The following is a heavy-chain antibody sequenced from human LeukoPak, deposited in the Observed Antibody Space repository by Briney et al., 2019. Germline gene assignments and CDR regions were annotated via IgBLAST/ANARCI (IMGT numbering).Heavy chain of an antibody. CDR3: ARGTTHLWFGEGGNALDI. CDR1: GYTFTDYY. V-gene: IGHV1-2*02. CDR2: INPNSGGT. D-gene: IGHD3-10*01. Sequence: ASVKVSCKASGYTFTDYYIHWVRQAPGQGLEWMGWINPNSGGTNSARKFQGRVTMTRDTSISTAYMELSRLTSDDTAVYYCARGTTHLWFGEGGNALDIWGQGTMVTVSS. J-gene: IGHJ3*02.